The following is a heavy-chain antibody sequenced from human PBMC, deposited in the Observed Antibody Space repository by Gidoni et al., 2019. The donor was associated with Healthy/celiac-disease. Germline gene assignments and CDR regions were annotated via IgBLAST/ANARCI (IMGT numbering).Heavy chain of an antibody. D-gene: IGHD3-10*01. V-gene: IGHV4-39*01. CDR3: ARHWRFGELALDY. CDR2: IYHSGSP. J-gene: IGHJ4*02. Sequence: QLQLQESGPGLVKPSETLSLTCTVSGGSTSSSSYYWGWLRQPPGKGLEWIGSIYHSGSPYYNPSLKSRVTISVDTSKIQFSLKLSSVTAADTAVYYCARHWRFGELALDYWGQGTLVTVSS. CDR1: GGSTSSSSYY.